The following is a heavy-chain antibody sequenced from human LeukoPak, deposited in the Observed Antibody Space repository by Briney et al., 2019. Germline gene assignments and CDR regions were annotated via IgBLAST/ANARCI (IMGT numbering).Heavy chain of an antibody. Sequence: SQTLSLTCAISGDSVSINSAAWNWIRQSPSRGLGWLGRTYQRSKWYNDFAVSVKSRITINPDISKNQFSLQLNSVTPEDTAVYYCARSPSPYSSSWYFDYWGQRTLVTVSS. CDR1: GDSVSINSAA. CDR2: TYQRSKWYN. J-gene: IGHJ4*02. CDR3: ARSPSPYSSSWYFDY. V-gene: IGHV6-1*01. D-gene: IGHD6-13*01.